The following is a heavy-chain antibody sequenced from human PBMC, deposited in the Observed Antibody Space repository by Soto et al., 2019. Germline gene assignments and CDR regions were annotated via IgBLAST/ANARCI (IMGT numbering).Heavy chain of an antibody. D-gene: IGHD3-10*01. Sequence: PSETLSLTCTVSGGSISSYYWTWIRQPPGKGLEWIGFMYNSGSTHYNPSLKSRVTISLDTSKNQFSLNLRSVTAADTAVYYCASMGYHYGSGSYPLDYWGQGPLVPVSS. J-gene: IGHJ4*02. CDR2: MYNSGST. V-gene: IGHV4-59*08. CDR1: GGSISSYY. CDR3: ASMGYHYGSGSYPLDY.